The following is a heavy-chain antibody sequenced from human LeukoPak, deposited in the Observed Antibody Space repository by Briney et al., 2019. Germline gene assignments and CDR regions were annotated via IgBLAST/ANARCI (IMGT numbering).Heavy chain of an antibody. V-gene: IGHV5-51*01. CDR1: GYRFTNFW. J-gene: IGHJ4*02. CDR3: ARQGEVFDY. D-gene: IGHD1-26*01. Sequence: GESLKISCKGSGYRFTNFWIGWVRQMPGKGLEWMGIIYAGDSDIRYSPSFQGQVTISVDKSINTAYLQWSSLKASDTAMYYCARQGEVFDYWGQGTLVTVSS. CDR2: IYAGDSDI.